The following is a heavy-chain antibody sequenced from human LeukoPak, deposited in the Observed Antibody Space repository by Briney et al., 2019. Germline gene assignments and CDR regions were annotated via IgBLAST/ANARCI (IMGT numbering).Heavy chain of an antibody. V-gene: IGHV1-2*02. CDR2: ISPNSGGT. D-gene: IGHD7-27*01. CDR3: AIQPWGSGNNWYFDL. CDR1: GYTFTAYY. Sequence: ASVKVSCKGSGYTFTAYYIHWVRQAPGQGLEWMGWISPNSGGTDYAQKFKGRVTMTRDTSINTTYVELSSLTSDDTAVYYCAIQPWGSGNNWYFDLWGRGTLVTVSS. J-gene: IGHJ2*01.